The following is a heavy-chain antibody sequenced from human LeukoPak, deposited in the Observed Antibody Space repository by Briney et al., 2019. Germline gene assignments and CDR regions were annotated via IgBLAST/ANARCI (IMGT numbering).Heavy chain of an antibody. CDR3: AKDHVVRQLVDFDY. D-gene: IGHD6-13*01. CDR1: GFTFSGSA. Sequence: GGSLRLSCAASGFTFSGSAIHWVRQASGKGLEWVSAISGSGGSTYYADSVKGRFTISRDNSKNTLYLQMNSLRAEDTAVYYCAKDHVVRQLVDFDYWGQGTLVTVSS. CDR2: ISGSGGST. J-gene: IGHJ4*02. V-gene: IGHV3-23*01.